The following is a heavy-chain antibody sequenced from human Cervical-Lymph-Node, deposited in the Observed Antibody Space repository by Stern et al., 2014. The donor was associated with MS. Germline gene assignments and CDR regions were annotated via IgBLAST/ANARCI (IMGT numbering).Heavy chain of an antibody. D-gene: IGHD1-26*01. J-gene: IGHJ6*02. CDR1: GGTFSSYA. CDR3: ARGELKEGLVRGMDV. V-gene: IGHV1-69*01. CDR2: IIPIFGTA. Sequence: QVQLVQSGAEVKKPGSSVKVSCKASGGTFSSYAISWVRQAPGQGLEWMGGIIPIFGTANSDQKFQGRVTITGDASTSTGYMELSRLRSEDTAVYFCARGELKEGLVRGMDVWGQGTTVTVSS.